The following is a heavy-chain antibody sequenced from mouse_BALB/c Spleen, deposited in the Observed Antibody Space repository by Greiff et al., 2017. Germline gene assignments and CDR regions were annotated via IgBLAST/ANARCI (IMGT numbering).Heavy chain of an antibody. D-gene: IGHD1-1*02. V-gene: IGHV1S81*02. CDR2: INPSNGGT. CDR3: TRSGGNTAMDY. Sequence: QVQLKQSGAELARPGASVKLSCKASGYTFTSYYMYWVKQRPGQGLEWIGEINPSNGGTNFNEKFKSKATLTVDKSSSTAYMQLSSLTSEDSAVYYCTRSGGNTAMDYWGQGTSVTVSS. J-gene: IGHJ4*01. CDR1: GYTFTSYY.